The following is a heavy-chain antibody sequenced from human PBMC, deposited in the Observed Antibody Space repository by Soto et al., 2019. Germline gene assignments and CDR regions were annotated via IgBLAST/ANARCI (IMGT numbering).Heavy chain of an antibody. Sequence: GASVKVSCKASGFTFTSSAVQWVRQARGQRLEWIGWIVVGSGNTNYAQKFQERVTITRDMSTSTAYMELSSLRSEDTAVYYCAHLKRGRYGMDVWGQGTTVTVS. D-gene: IGHD3-9*01. J-gene: IGHJ6*02. CDR2: IVVGSGNT. CDR3: AHLKRGRYGMDV. CDR1: GFTFTSSA. V-gene: IGHV1-58*01.